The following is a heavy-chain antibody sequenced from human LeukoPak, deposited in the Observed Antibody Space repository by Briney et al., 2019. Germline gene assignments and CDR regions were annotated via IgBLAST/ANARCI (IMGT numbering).Heavy chain of an antibody. J-gene: IGHJ6*03. CDR2: VSGSGDNT. V-gene: IGHV3-23*01. CDR1: GFTFSSYA. Sequence: GGSLRFSCAASGFTFSSYAMSWVRQAPGKGLEWVSAVSGSGDNTYYADSVKGRFTISRDNSKNTLYLHMSSLRAEDTAVYYCACTAYYYYYLDVWGKGTTVTVSS. D-gene: IGHD5-18*01. CDR3: ACTAYYYYYLDV.